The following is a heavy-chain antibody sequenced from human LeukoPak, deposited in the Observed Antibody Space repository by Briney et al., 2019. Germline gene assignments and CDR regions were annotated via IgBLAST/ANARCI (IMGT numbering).Heavy chain of an antibody. CDR3: ASSSSWYDDTDY. CDR2: INHSGST. V-gene: IGHV4-34*01. J-gene: IGHJ4*02. D-gene: IGHD6-13*01. Sequence: SETLSLTCAVYGGSFSGYYWSWIRQPPGKGLEWIGEINHSGSTNYNPSLKSRVTISVDRSKNQFSLKLSSVTAADTAVYYCASSSSWYDDTDYWGQGTLVTVSS. CDR1: GGSFSGYY.